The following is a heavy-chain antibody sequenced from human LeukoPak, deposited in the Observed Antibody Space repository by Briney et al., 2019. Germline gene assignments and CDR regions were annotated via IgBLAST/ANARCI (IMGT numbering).Heavy chain of an antibody. V-gene: IGHV4-59*08. D-gene: IGHD3-10*01. CDR2: IYYSGST. CDR3: ARQNFTSGSYLNWFDP. J-gene: IGHJ5*02. CDR1: GGSIGTYY. Sequence: SETLSLTCTVSGGSIGTYYWSWIRQPPGKGLEWIGYIYYSGSTNYNPSLKSRVTISVDTSKNQFSLKLSSVTAADTAVYYCARQNFTSGSYLNWFDPWGQGTLVTVSS.